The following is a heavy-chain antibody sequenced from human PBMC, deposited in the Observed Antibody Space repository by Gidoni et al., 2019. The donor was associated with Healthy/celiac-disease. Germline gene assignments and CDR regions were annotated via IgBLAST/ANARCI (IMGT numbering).Heavy chain of an antibody. CDR2: INHSGST. CDR3: ARVNDFNQYYYYYYMDV. Sequence: QVQLQQWGAGLLKPSETLSLTCAVYGGSFSGYYWSWIRQPPGKGLEWIGEINHSGSTNYNPSLKSRVTISVDTSKNQFSLKLSSVTAADTAVYYCARVNDFNQYYYYYYMDVWGKGTTVTVS. V-gene: IGHV4-34*01. CDR1: GGSFSGYY. J-gene: IGHJ6*03. D-gene: IGHD3-3*01.